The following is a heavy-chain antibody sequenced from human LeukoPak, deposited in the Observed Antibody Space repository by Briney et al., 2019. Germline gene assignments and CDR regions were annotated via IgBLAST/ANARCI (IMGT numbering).Heavy chain of an antibody. V-gene: IGHV1-24*01. D-gene: IGHD2-2*01. CDR2: FDPEDGET. CDR3: ATDCSSTSCYVKGAFDI. Sequence: ASVKVSCKVSGYTLTELSMHWVRQALGKGLEWMGGFDPEDGETIYAQKFQGRVTMTEDTSTDTAYMELSSLRSEDTAVYYCATDCSSTSCYVKGAFDIWGQGTIVTVSS. J-gene: IGHJ3*02. CDR1: GYTLTELS.